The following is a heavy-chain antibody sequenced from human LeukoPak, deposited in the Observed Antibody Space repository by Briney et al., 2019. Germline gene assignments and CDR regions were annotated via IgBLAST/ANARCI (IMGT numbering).Heavy chain of an antibody. CDR3: ASLPGGISIDF. CDR1: GGSISSSTYY. Sequence: SETLSLTCTVSGGSISSSTYYWGCIRQPPGKGLEWIGSIYYRGSTYYNPSLKSRVTISVDTSKNQFSLKLSSVTAADTAVYYCASLPGGISIDFWGQGTLVTVSS. J-gene: IGHJ4*02. D-gene: IGHD2/OR15-2a*01. V-gene: IGHV4-39*01. CDR2: IYYRGST.